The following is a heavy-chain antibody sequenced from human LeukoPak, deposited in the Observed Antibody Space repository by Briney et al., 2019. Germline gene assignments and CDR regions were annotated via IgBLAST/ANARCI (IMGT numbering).Heavy chain of an antibody. Sequence: SEALSLTCTVSGGSISISSYYWGWIRQPPGKGLVWIGSVFNSGTTYYNPSLKSRVTISVDTSNNQFSLKLTSVTAADTAVYYCARHRVYHWSYPIWFDPWGQGTLVTVSS. CDR1: GGSISISSYY. V-gene: IGHV4-39*01. J-gene: IGHJ5*02. D-gene: IGHD1-26*01. CDR2: VFNSGTT. CDR3: ARHRVYHWSYPIWFDP.